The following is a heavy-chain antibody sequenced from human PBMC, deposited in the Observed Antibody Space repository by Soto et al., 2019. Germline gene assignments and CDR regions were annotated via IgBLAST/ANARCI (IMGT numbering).Heavy chain of an antibody. CDR2: ISAYNGNT. Sequence: ASVKVSSKDSRYTFTSYGLSWARQAPGKGLEWMGWISAYNGNTNYAQKLQGRVTMTTDTSTSTAYMELRSLRSDDTAVYYCARILRFPFSEYYYYMDVWGKGTTVTV. CDR3: ARILRFPFSEYYYYMDV. J-gene: IGHJ6*03. D-gene: IGHD3-3*01. CDR1: RYTFTSYG. V-gene: IGHV1-18*01.